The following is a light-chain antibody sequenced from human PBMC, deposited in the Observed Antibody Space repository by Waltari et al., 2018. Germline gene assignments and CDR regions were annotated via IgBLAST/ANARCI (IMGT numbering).Light chain of an antibody. J-gene: IGLJ2*01. CDR1: SSNPGAGHH. Sequence: QSVLTQPPSVSGTPGQRVTISCPGSSSNPGAGHHVHWSQKIPGTAPKLLIFGNNNRPSGVPDRFSGSKSGTSASLAITGLQAEDEGDYYCQSFDSRLSDGVVFGGGTKVTVL. CDR3: QSFDSRLSDGVV. CDR2: GNN. V-gene: IGLV1-40*01.